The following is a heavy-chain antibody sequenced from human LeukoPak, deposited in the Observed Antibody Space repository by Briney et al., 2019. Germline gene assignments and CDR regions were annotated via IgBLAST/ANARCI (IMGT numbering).Heavy chain of an antibody. J-gene: IGHJ3*02. V-gene: IGHV4-34*01. CDR3: ARPNFYCSGGSCSHDAFDI. Sequence: SETLSLTCAVYGGSFSGYYWSWIRQPPGKGREWIGEINHSGSTNYNPSLKSRVTISVDTSKNQFSLKLSSVTAADTAVYYCARPNFYCSGGSCSHDAFDIWGQGTMVTVSS. D-gene: IGHD2-15*01. CDR1: GGSFSGYY. CDR2: INHSGST.